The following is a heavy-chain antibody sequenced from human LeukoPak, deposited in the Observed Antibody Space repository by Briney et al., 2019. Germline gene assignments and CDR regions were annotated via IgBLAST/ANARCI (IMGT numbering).Heavy chain of an antibody. J-gene: IGHJ4*02. CDR3: ARGEGGYDRANDYGDYGYQL. CDR1: GPSLTSTGYY. D-gene: IGHD4-17*01. CDR2: INHSGST. V-gene: IGHV4-34*01. Sequence: SETLSLTCTVAGPSLTSTGYYWSWIRQPPGKGLEWIGEINHSGSTNYNPSLKSRVTISVDTSTNHFSLRLSSVTAADTAVYYCARGEGGYDRANDYGDYGYQLWGQGTLVTVS.